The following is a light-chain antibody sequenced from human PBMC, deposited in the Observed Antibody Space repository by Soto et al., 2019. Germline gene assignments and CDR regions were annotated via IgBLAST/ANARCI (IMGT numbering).Light chain of an antibody. Sequence: EIVLTESPGTLSLSPGERATLSCRASQSVSSNYLAWYQQKPGQAPRLLIYDASSRATGIPDRFSGSGSGTDFTLTIRGLEPEDFAVYYCQQYGSSGTFGQGTKVDI. J-gene: IGKJ1*01. CDR3: QQYGSSGT. CDR1: QSVSSNY. CDR2: DAS. V-gene: IGKV3-20*01.